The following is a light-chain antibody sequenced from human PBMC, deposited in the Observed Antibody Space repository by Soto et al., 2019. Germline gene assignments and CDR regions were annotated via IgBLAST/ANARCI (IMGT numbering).Light chain of an antibody. V-gene: IGLV2-14*03. CDR2: DVS. Sequence: QSALTQPASVSGSHGQSITISCTGTGSNVGGYNFVSWFQHHPGKAPKLIIFDVSSRPSGVSDRFSGSKSGNTASLTISGLQAEDEADYYCSSSTASSTYLFGGGTKLTVL. CDR1: GSNVGGYNF. J-gene: IGLJ2*01. CDR3: SSSTASSTYL.